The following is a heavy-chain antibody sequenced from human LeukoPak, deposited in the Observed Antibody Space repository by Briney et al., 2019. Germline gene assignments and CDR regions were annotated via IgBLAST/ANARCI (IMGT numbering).Heavy chain of an antibody. J-gene: IGHJ4*02. CDR3: ARDRSRVSDY. CDR2: ISSDSYYI. CDR1: GFTFSSYS. V-gene: IGHV3-21*01. Sequence: PGGSLRLPCAASGFTFSSYSMNWVRQAPGKGLEWVSAISSDSYYIYYADSMQGRFIISRDNAKNSLYLQMNSLRAEDTAVYYCARDRSRVSDYWGQGTLVTVSS.